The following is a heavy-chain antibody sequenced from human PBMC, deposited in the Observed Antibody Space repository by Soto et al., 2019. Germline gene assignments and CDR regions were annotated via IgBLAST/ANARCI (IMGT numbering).Heavy chain of an antibody. CDR3: ARDLAAGDY. CDR1: GYTFINYY. V-gene: IGHV1-46*01. D-gene: IGHD6-13*01. J-gene: IGHJ4*02. CDR2: FNPTSGST. Sequence: QVQLVQSGAEVKKPGASVKLSCKASGYTFINYYIHWVRQAPGQGLEWIGIFNPTSGSTNYAQKFQGRVTLTMDTSTRTVYIELSSLRFDDTAVYYCARDLAAGDYLGQGTLVTVSS.